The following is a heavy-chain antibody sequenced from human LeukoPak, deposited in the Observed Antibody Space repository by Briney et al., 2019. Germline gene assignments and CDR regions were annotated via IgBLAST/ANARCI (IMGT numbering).Heavy chain of an antibody. CDR2: FGESGSTT. D-gene: IGHD3-16*01. CDR3: AKGRWGDV. V-gene: IGHV3-23*01. Sequence: TGGSLRPSCAALGITFPSHALPWFRQAPGKGLEWVSTFGESGSTTYYADFVKGRFTIYSDNSKSSLYLQKNSLRAEDTAICDRAKGRWGDVWGKGTTVTVSS. J-gene: IGHJ6*04. CDR1: GITFPSHA.